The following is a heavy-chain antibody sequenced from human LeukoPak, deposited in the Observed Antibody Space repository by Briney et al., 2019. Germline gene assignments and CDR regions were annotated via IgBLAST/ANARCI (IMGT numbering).Heavy chain of an antibody. CDR3: ARDRGGPPYNWFDP. Sequence: GASVKVSCKASGSTLTNHFMHWVRQAPGQGLEWMGIINPSGGSTSYAQKLQGRVTMTRDTSTSTVYMELSSLRSEDTAVYYCARDRGGPPYNWFDPWGQGTLVTVSS. CDR1: GSTLTNHF. J-gene: IGHJ5*02. V-gene: IGHV1-46*01. D-gene: IGHD3-10*01. CDR2: INPSGGST.